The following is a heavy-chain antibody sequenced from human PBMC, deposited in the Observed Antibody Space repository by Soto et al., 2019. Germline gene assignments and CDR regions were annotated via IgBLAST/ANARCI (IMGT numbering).Heavy chain of an antibody. Sequence: GGSLRLSCAASGFTFSSYGMHWVRQAPGKGLEWVAVIWYDGSNKYYADSGKGRFTISRDNSKNTLYLQMNSLRAEDSAVYYCGRGLSGYDRDIWFDPWGQGTLVTVSS. J-gene: IGHJ5*02. V-gene: IGHV3-33*01. CDR3: GRGLSGYDRDIWFDP. CDR1: GFTFSSYG. CDR2: IWYDGSNK. D-gene: IGHD5-12*01.